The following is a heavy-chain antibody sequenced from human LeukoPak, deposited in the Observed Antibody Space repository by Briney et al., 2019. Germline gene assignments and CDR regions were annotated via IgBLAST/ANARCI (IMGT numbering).Heavy chain of an antibody. CDR3: ARIEWYYYDSSGLGPFDY. CDR2: IHYSGST. D-gene: IGHD3-22*01. CDR1: GGSISSYY. Sequence: SETLSLTCTVSGGSISSYYWSWIRQPPGKGLEWIGYIHYSGSTNYNPSLKSRVTISVDTSKNQFSLKLSSVTAADTAVYYCARIEWYYYDSSGLGPFDYWGQGTLVTVSS. V-gene: IGHV4-59*01. J-gene: IGHJ4*02.